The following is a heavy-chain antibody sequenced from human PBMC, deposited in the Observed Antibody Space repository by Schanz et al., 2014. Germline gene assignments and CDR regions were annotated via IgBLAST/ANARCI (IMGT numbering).Heavy chain of an antibody. D-gene: IGHD3-10*01. J-gene: IGHJ5*02. CDR2: MNPNSGTT. CDR3: AREGTVIRGLSGWFDP. Sequence: QVQLVQSGAEVKKPGASVKVSCKASGYTLTNFDINWVRQAPGQGLEWMGWMNPNSGTTGYAQKFQGRVPMTRNTSTSTAYMELSRLRSDDTAVYYCAREGTVIRGLSGWFDPWGQGTLVTVSS. CDR1: GYTLTNFD. V-gene: IGHV1-8*01.